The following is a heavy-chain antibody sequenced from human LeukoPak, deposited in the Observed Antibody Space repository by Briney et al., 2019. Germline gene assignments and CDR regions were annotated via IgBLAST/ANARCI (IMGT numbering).Heavy chain of an antibody. J-gene: IGHJ3*02. CDR2: IHYSGST. D-gene: IGHD6-19*01. CDR1: GDSISSNYW. V-gene: IGHV4-28*01. Sequence: PSETLSLTCAVSGDSISSNYWWGWIRQPPEKGLEWIGYIHYSGSTHQNPSLQSRLTMSVDTSKNQFSLKLSSVTAVDTAVYYCVRKGSGWYAFGIWGQGTTVTVSS. CDR3: VRKGSGWYAFGI.